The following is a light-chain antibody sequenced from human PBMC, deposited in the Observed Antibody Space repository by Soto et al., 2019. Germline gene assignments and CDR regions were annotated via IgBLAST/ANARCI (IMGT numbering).Light chain of an antibody. V-gene: IGKV1-5*01. CDR3: QQFSLYWA. Sequence: DIQMTQSPSTLSASVGDRVTITCRASQDINRWLAWYQQKPGKAPKILIYNADTLESGVPSRFSGSGYGTEFILTISSLQPDDFETYYCQQFSLYWAFGQGTKVDIK. CDR2: NAD. J-gene: IGKJ1*01. CDR1: QDINRW.